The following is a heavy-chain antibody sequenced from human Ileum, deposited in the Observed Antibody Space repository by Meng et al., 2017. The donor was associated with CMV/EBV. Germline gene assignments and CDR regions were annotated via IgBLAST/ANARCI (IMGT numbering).Heavy chain of an antibody. CDR1: GAYIYSYF. J-gene: IGHJ4*02. Sequence: QVQLQASGPALVHPSETLSLRCSVSGAYIYSYFWSWIRQPPGKGLEWIGYNYYNGRTDYNPSLSSRVTISVDTSKKQFSLKLTTVTTADTAVYYCVRGPVLTGNLNWGQGILVTVSS. CDR3: VRGPVLTGNLN. CDR2: NYYNGRT. D-gene: IGHD3-9*01. V-gene: IGHV4-59*08.